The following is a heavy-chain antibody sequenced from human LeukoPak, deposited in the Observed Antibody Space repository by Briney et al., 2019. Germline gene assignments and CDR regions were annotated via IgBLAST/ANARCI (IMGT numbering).Heavy chain of an antibody. J-gene: IGHJ3*02. CDR3: ARDWAVLQIESDAFDI. D-gene: IGHD2-15*01. CDR2: ISSSSSYI. CDR1: GGSISSYY. V-gene: IGHV3-21*01. Sequence: KSSETLSLTCTVSGGSISSYYWSWVRQAPGKGLEWVSSISSSSSYIYYADSVKGRFTISRDNAKNSLYLQMNSLRAEDTAVYYCARDWAVLQIESDAFDIWGQGTMVTVSS.